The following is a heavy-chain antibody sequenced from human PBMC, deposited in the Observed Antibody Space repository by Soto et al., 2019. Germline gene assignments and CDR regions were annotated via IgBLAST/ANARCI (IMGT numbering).Heavy chain of an antibody. CDR3: ARDRGKYGGNSGGEY. D-gene: IGHD2-21*02. CDR2: ISRDGMTT. J-gene: IGHJ4*02. V-gene: IGHV3-74*01. CDR1: EFTFSSYW. Sequence: EVPLVESGGDLVQPGGSLRLSCAASEFTFSSYWMHWVRQAPGKGLVWVSRISRDGMTTSYADSVKGRFTISRDNAKNTLYLQMSSLRAEDTAVYYCARDRGKYGGNSGGEYWGQGTLVTVSS.